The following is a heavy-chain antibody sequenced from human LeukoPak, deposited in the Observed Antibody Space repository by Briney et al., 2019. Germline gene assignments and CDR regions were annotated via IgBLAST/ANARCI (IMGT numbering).Heavy chain of an antibody. CDR2: IYSGGST. D-gene: IGHD5-18*01. V-gene: IGHV3-53*01. CDR1: GFTVSSNY. J-gene: IGHJ5*02. Sequence: GGSLRLSCAASGFTVSSNYMSWVRQAPGKGLEWVSVIYSGGSTYYADSVKGRFTISRDNSKNTLYLQMNSLRAEDTAVYFSAKDAFRGYSYGYRVSMVWFDQWGQGILVTVSS. CDR3: AKDAFRGYSYGYRVSMVWFDQ.